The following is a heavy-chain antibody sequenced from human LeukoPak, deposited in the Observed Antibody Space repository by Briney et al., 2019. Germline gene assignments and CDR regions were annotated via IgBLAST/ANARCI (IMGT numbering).Heavy chain of an antibody. V-gene: IGHV5-51*01. Sequence: GASMQISTKGAGCGFTSYWSGWGRQIPGKGLEGMGIIYPGDFDTRNCPYFQGQVTISADKSTSTDYLQWRSPKATATAMAVYARHIQFATVTVGMDVWGQGTTVTVSS. J-gene: IGHJ6*02. CDR1: GCGFTSYW. CDR2: IYPGDFDT. CDR3: ARHIQFATVTVGMDV. D-gene: IGHD4-17*01.